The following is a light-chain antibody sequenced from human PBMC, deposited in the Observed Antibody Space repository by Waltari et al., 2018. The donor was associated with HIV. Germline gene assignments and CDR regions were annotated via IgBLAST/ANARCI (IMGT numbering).Light chain of an antibody. V-gene: IGKV3-15*01. Sequence: ETVMTQSPATLSVSPGERAIISCRASQSVGTSVDWYQQRPGQAPRLLISAASTRATGVPARFSGSGSGTEFTLAISSLQSEDFVVYYCQQYSDWPPGFTFGQGTKLDIK. J-gene: IGKJ2*01. CDR2: AAS. CDR1: QSVGTS. CDR3: QQYSDWPPGFT.